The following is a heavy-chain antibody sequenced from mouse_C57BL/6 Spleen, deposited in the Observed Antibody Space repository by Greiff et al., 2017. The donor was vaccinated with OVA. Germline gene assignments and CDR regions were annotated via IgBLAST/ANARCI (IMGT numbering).Heavy chain of an antibody. J-gene: IGHJ2*01. CDR1: GFTFSDYG. CDR2: ISSGSSNI. CDR3: SGIYYYGSSYENY. V-gene: IGHV5-17*01. D-gene: IGHD1-1*01. Sequence: EVKVVESGGGLVKPGGSLKLSCAASGFTFSDYGMHWVRQAPEKGLEWVAYISSGSSNIYYADTVKGRFTISRDNAKNTLFLQMTSLRSEDTAMYYCSGIYYYGSSYENYWGQGTTLTVSS.